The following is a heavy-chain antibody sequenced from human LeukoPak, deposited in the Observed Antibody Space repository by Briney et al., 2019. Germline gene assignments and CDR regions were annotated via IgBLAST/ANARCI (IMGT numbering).Heavy chain of an antibody. CDR1: GYTFTSYY. J-gene: IGHJ4*02. CDR2: INPSGGST. D-gene: IGHD3-22*01. Sequence: GASVKVSCKASGYTFTSYYMHWVRQAPGQGLEWMGIINPSGGSTNYAQKFQGRVTITADESTSTAYMELSSLRSEDTAVYYCARGPGDSGYYYFYWGQGTLVTVSS. V-gene: IGHV1-46*01. CDR3: ARGPGDSGYYYFY.